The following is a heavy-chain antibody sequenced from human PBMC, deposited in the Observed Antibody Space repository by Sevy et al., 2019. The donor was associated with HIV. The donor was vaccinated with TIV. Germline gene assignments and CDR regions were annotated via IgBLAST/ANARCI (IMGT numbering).Heavy chain of an antibody. CDR3: ARGYCSGGSCYSSYFDY. V-gene: IGHV3-48*01. Sequence: GGSLRLSCAASGFTFSSYSMNWVRQAPGKGLEWVSYISSSSSTIYYADSVKGRFTISRDNAKNSLYLQMNSLRAEDTAVYYCARGYCSGGSCYSSYFDYWGQGTVVTVSS. J-gene: IGHJ4*02. CDR1: GFTFSSYS. CDR2: ISSSSSTI. D-gene: IGHD2-15*01.